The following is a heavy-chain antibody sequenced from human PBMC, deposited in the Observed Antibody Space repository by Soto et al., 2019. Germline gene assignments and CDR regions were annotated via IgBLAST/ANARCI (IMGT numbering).Heavy chain of an antibody. CDR3: AKWHTNNYDSRPYSGFDC. D-gene: IGHD3-22*01. V-gene: IGHV3-23*01. J-gene: IGHJ4*02. CDR1: GFTFSSYA. CDR2: FSGGGTT. Sequence: GGSLRLSCAASGFTFSSYAMTWVRQAPGKGLEWVSAFSGGGTTYYADSVTGRFTISRDNSKSTLYLQMNSLRAEDTAAYYCAKWHTNNYDSRPYSGFDCWGQGTQVTVSS.